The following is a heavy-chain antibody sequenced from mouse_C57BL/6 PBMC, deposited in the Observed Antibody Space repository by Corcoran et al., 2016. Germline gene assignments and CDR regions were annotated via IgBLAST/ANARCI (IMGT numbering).Heavy chain of an antibody. V-gene: IGHV1-19*01. CDR3: ASQGITTVVNPYYFDY. D-gene: IGHD1-1*01. Sequence: EVQLQQSGPVLVKPGASVKMSCKASGYTFTDYYMNWVKQSHGKSLEWIGVINPYNGGTSYNQKFKGKATLTVYKSSSTAYMELNSLTSEDSAVYYCASQGITTVVNPYYFDYWGQGTTLTVSS. CDR1: GYTFTDYY. CDR2: INPYNGGT. J-gene: IGHJ2*01.